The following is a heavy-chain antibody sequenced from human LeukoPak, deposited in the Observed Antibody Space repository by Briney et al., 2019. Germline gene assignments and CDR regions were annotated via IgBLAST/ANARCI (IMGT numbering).Heavy chain of an antibody. J-gene: IGHJ5*01. V-gene: IGHV1-2*02. CDR1: GYTFTSYY. Sequence: GASVKVSCKASGYTFTSYYMHWVRQAPGQGLEWMGWINPNSGGTNYAQKFQGRVTMTRDTSISTAYMELSSLRSEDTAVYYCARAQTPYIANSAFDPWGQGTLVTVSS. CDR3: ARAQTPYIANSAFDP. D-gene: IGHD4/OR15-4a*01. CDR2: INPNSGGT.